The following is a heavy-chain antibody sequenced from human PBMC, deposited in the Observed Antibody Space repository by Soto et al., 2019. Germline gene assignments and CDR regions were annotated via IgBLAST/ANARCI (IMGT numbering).Heavy chain of an antibody. V-gene: IGHV1-69*01. CDR3: AGDPDYYGSGSYSGY. J-gene: IGHJ4*02. D-gene: IGHD3-10*01. Sequence: QVQLVQSGAEVKKPGSSVKVSCKASGGTFSSYAISWVRQAPGQGLEWMGGIIPIFGTANYAQKFQGRVMITADESTSTGYIGLSSRRSEDTAVYYCAGDPDYYGSGSYSGYWGQGTLVTVSS. CDR2: IIPIFGTA. CDR1: GGTFSSYA.